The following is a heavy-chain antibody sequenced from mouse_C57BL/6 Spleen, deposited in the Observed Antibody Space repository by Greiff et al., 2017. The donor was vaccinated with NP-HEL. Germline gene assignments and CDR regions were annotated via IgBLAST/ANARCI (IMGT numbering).Heavy chain of an antibody. V-gene: IGHV1-9*01. CDR3: AIRPIYYDYDGFAY. Sequence: QVQLKESGAELMKPGASVKLSCKATGYTFTGYWIEWVKQRPGHGLEWIGEILPGSGSTNYNEKFKGKATFTADTSSNTAYMQLSGLTTEDSAIYYCAIRPIYYDYDGFAYWGQGTLVTVSA. D-gene: IGHD2-4*01. CDR1: GYTFTGYW. CDR2: ILPGSGST. J-gene: IGHJ3*01.